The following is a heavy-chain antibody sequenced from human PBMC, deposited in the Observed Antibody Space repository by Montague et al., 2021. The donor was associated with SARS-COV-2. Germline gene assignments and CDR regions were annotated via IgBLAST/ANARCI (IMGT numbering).Heavy chain of an antibody. CDR3: ARHPQQLVLRYWYFDP. CDR2: ISHSGRT. V-gene: IGHV4-4*02. D-gene: IGHD6-13*01. Sequence: SETLSLTCAVSGGSISSSNWWNWVRQSPGKGLEWIGEISHSGRTNYNPSLKSRVTISVDNSKNQFSLNLTSLTAADTALYYCARHPQQLVLRYWYFDPWGRGTLVTVSS. J-gene: IGHJ2*01. CDR1: GGSISSSNW.